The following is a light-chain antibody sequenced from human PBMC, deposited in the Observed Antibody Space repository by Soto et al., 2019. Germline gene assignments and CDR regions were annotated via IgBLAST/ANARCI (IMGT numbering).Light chain of an antibody. CDR2: EVT. J-gene: IGLJ1*01. V-gene: IGLV2-18*02. CDR3: SSYISTSRYG. CDR1: SSDVGKYDR. Sequence: QSVLTQPPSVSGSPGQSVTISCTGTSSDVGKYDRVSWYQQPPGTAPKLIIYEVTNRPSGVPARFSGSKSGNTASLTISGLQAEDEAEYYWSSYISTSRYGFGAGTKVTVL.